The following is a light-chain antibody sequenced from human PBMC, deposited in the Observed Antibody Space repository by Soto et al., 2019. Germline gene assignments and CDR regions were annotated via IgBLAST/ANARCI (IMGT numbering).Light chain of an antibody. V-gene: IGKV3-20*01. CDR3: QQYGKLPIT. J-gene: IGKJ5*01. CDR1: QSVTSSY. Sequence: EIVLTQSPGTLSLSPGERATLSCRAIQSVTSSYLTWYQQKPGQAPRLLIYGASTRAAGIPDRFSGSGSGTDFTLTISSLEPEDVAVYYCQQYGKLPITFGQGTRLDIK. CDR2: GAS.